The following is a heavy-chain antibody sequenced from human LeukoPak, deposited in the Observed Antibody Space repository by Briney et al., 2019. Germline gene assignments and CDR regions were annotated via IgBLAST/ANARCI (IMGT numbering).Heavy chain of an antibody. CDR2: LYQSGSI. J-gene: IGHJ4*02. V-gene: IGHV4-39*01. CDR3: ARHTKDTGYSYGSPTY. Sequence: SETLSLTCTVSGDSISSSNYYWGWIRQPPGKGLEWIGILYQSGSIYHNPSLNGRPTVSVDTSKNQLSLKLYSVTAADTAMYYCARHTKDTGYSYGSPTYWGQGTLVTVSS. CDR1: GDSISSSNYY. D-gene: IGHD5-18*01.